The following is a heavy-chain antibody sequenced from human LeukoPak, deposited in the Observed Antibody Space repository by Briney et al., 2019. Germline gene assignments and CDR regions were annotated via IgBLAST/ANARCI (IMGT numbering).Heavy chain of an antibody. D-gene: IGHD6-19*01. J-gene: IGHJ4*02. CDR2: INPKSGNA. CDR3: ARVGRSSDWYLRH. Sequence: ASVTVSCKASGYTFTSYDLTWVRQATGQGLEWMGWINPKSGNAGYAQKFQGRVTVIRNTSISTAYMELSGLRSEDTAVYYCARVGRSSDWYLRHWGQGTLVSVSS. V-gene: IGHV1-8*01. CDR1: GYTFTSYD.